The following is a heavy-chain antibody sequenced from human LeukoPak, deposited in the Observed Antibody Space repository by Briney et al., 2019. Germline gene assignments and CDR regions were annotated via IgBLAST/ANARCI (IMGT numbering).Heavy chain of an antibody. J-gene: IGHJ5*02. CDR1: GFTSSSYG. CDR2: ISYDGSSK. D-gene: IGHD1-26*01. V-gene: IGHV3-30*18. CDR3: AKDGGSYLNWSDP. Sequence: PGGSLRLSSTASGFTSSSYGIHWVRPVQGAGLEWVAVISYDGSSKYYADSVKGRFTISRDNSKNTLHLQMNSLRAEDTAVYYCAKDGGSYLNWSDPWGQRTLVTVST.